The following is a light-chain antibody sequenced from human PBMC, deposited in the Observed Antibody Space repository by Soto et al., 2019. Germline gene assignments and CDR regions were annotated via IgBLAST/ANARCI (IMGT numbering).Light chain of an antibody. CDR1: QSLLHSNGYNY. CDR3: MQARQTPLYT. V-gene: IGKV2-28*01. CDR2: LGS. J-gene: IGKJ2*01. Sequence: DIVMTQSPLSLPVTPGEPASISCRSSQSLLHSNGYNYLDWYLQKPGQSPQLLIYLGSNRASGVPDRVSGRGSGTEFTLKISRVEAEEVGVDYGMQARQTPLYTGGQGTKLEIK.